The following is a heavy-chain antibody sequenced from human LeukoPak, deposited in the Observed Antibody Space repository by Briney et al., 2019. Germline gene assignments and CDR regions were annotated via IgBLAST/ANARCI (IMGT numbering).Heavy chain of an antibody. J-gene: IGHJ4*02. CDR1: GYTFTGYY. V-gene: IGHV1-2*02. D-gene: IGHD2-2*01. Sequence: ASVKVSCKASGYTFTGYYMHWVRQAPGQGLEWMGWINPNSGGTNYAQKFQGRDTMTRDTSISTAYMELSRLRSDDTAVYYCARDTAATQYYFDYWGQGTLVTVSS. CDR2: INPNSGGT. CDR3: ARDTAATQYYFDY.